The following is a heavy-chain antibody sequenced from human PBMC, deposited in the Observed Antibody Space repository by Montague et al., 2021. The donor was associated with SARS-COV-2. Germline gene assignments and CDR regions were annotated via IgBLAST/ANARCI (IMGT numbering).Heavy chain of an antibody. CDR1: EFTFSDYY. Sequence: SLRLSCAASEFTFSDYYMIWIRQAPGKGLDWVSYISGSSSYTNYADSVKGRFTISRDNAKNSLYLQMDSLRDEDTGVYYCARDQSCTNGVCYTRGFDYWGRGTLVTVSS. J-gene: IGHJ4*02. D-gene: IGHD2-8*01. CDR2: ISGSSSYT. CDR3: ARDQSCTNGVCYTRGFDY. V-gene: IGHV3-11*05.